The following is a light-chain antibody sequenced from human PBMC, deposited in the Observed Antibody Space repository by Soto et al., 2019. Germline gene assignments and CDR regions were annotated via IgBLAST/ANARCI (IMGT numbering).Light chain of an antibody. CDR2: KAS. Sequence: DIQLSQSPFTLCGSVGQRVTITGRASQSISSWLVCYQQKPGKAPKLLIYKASTLKSGVPSRFSGSGSGTVFTLTISSLQPDDFATYYCQHLNSYSEAFGQGTQVDIK. CDR1: QSISSW. CDR3: QHLNSYSEA. V-gene: IGKV1-5*03. J-gene: IGKJ1*01.